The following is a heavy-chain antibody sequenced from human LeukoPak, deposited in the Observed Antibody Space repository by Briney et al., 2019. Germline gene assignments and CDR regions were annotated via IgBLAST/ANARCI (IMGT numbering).Heavy chain of an antibody. CDR1: GFTFSTCA. CDR2: INGGGRST. V-gene: IGHV3-23*01. CDR3: ARERYFDY. J-gene: IGHJ4*02. Sequence: GGSLRLSCAASGFTFSTCAMSWVRQAPGKGLEWVSTINGGGRSTDYADPVKGLFTISRDNSKNTLYLQMNSLRAEDTAVYYCARERYFDYWGQGTLVTVSS.